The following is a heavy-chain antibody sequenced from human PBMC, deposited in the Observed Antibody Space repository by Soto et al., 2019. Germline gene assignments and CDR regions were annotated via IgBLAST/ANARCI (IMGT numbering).Heavy chain of an antibody. CDR3: ARVDGFSYYYYGMDV. D-gene: IGHD3-9*01. V-gene: IGHV3-7*01. J-gene: IGHJ6*02. CDR1: GFTFSSYW. CDR2: IKQDGSEK. Sequence: LRLSCAASGFTFSSYWMSWVRQAPGKGLEWVANIKQDGSEKYYVDSVKGRFTISRDNAKNSLYLQMNSLRAEDTAVYYCARVDGFSYYYYGMDVWGQGTTVTVSS.